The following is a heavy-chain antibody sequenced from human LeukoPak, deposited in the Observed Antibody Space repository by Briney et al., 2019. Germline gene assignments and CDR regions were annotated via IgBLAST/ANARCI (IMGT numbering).Heavy chain of an antibody. D-gene: IGHD1-1*01. CDR2: IYYSGST. V-gene: IGHV4-59*01. CDR1: GGSISNYY. J-gene: IGHJ6*02. Sequence: SETLSLTCTVSGGSISNYYWSWIRQPPGKGLGWIGYIYYSGSTNYNPSLKSRVTISVDTSKNQFSLKLSSVTAADTAVYYCARASNEYYYYGMDVWGQGTTVTVSS. CDR3: ARASNEYYYYGMDV.